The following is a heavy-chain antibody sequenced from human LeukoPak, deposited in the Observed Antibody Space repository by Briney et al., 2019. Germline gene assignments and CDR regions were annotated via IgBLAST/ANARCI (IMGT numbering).Heavy chain of an antibody. CDR3: AKTPVYDYVWGSYRYPTAGFDY. D-gene: IGHD3-16*02. CDR2: ISGSGGST. CDR1: GFTFSSYA. V-gene: IGHV3-23*01. J-gene: IGHJ4*02. Sequence: PGGSLRLSCAASGFTFSSYAMSWVRQAPGKGLEWVSAISGSGGSTYYADSVKGRFTISRDNSKNTLYLQMNSLRAEDTAVYYCAKTPVYDYVWGSYRYPTAGFDYWGQGTLATVSS.